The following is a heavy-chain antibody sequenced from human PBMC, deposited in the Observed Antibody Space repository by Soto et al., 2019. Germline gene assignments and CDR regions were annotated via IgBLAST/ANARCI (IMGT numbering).Heavy chain of an antibody. CDR1: GGSISSSNW. D-gene: IGHD3-22*01. CDR2: IYHSGST. V-gene: IGHV4-4*02. J-gene: IGHJ6*02. Sequence: SETLSLTCVVSGGSISSSNWWSWVRQPPGKGLEWIGEIYHSGSTNYNPSLKSRVTISVDKSKKQFSLKLSSVTAADTAVYYCARVTHYHDSTKSYGMDAWGQGTTVT. CDR3: ARVTHYHDSTKSYGMDA.